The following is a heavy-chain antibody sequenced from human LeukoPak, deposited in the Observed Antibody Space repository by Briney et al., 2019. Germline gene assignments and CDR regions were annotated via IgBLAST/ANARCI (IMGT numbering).Heavy chain of an antibody. V-gene: IGHV3-7*01. J-gene: IGHJ5*02. CDR3: ARDRGYSTFDN. D-gene: IGHD4-23*01. Sequence: GGSLRLSCAASGFPFSNYWMSWVRQAPGKGLEWAANMKEDGGEINYVDSVKGRFTISRDNAKNSLYLHMNSLRVDDTAVYYCARDRGYSTFDNWGQGTLVTVSS. CDR1: GFPFSNYW. CDR2: MKEDGGEI.